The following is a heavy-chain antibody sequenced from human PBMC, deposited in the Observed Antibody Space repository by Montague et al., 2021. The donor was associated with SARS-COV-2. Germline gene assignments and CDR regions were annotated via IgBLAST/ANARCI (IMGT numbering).Heavy chain of an antibody. V-gene: IGHV4-31*03. J-gene: IGHJ3*02. CDR2: IYYSGST. D-gene: IGHD3-22*01. CDR3: ARAATITMIVVVIDAFDI. Sequence: TLSLTCTVSGGSISSGGYYWSWIRQHPGKGLEWIGYIYYSGSTYYNPSRKSRVTISVDTSKNQFSLKLGSATAADTAVYSCARAATITMIVVVIDAFDIWGQGTMVTVSS. CDR1: GGSISSGGYY.